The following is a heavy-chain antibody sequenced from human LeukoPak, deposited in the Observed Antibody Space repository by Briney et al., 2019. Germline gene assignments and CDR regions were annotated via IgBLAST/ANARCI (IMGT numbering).Heavy chain of an antibody. CDR3: ARVEYYYDSSGPLVYYFDY. Sequence: GASVKVSCKASGGTFSSYAISWVRQAPGQGLEWMGWMNPNSGNTGYAQKFQGRVTMTRNTSISTAYMELSSLRSEDTAVYYCARVEYYYDSSGPLVYYFDYWGQGTLVTVSS. CDR2: MNPNSGNT. D-gene: IGHD3-22*01. J-gene: IGHJ4*02. CDR1: GGTFSSYA. V-gene: IGHV1-8*02.